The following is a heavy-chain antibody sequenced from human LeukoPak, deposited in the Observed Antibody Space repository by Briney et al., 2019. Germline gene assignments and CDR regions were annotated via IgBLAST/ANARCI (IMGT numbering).Heavy chain of an antibody. CDR3: ARDYGGNSFPFWFDP. V-gene: IGHV4-61*01. CDR2: IYYSGST. D-gene: IGHD4-23*01. J-gene: IGHJ5*02. CDR1: GYSISSGYY. Sequence: PSETLSLTCTVSGYSISSGYYWGWIRQPPGKGLEWIGYIYYSGSTNYNPSLKSRVTISVDTSKNQFSLKLSSVTAADTAVYYCARDYGGNSFPFWFDPWGQGTLVTVSS.